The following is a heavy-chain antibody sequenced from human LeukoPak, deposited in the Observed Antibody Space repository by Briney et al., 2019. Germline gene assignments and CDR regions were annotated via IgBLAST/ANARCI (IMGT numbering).Heavy chain of an antibody. CDR1: GGSFSGYY. Sequence: SETLSLTCAVYGGSFSGYYWSWIRQPPGKGLEWIGEINHSGSTNYNPSPKSRVTISVDTSKNQFSLKLSSVTAADTAVYYCASMAYDFWSGYYTGYYYYMDVWGKGTTVTVSS. D-gene: IGHD3-3*01. CDR3: ASMAYDFWSGYYTGYYYYMDV. V-gene: IGHV4-34*01. J-gene: IGHJ6*03. CDR2: INHSGST.